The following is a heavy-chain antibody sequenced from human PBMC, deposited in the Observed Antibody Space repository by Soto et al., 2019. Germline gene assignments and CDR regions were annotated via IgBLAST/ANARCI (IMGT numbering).Heavy chain of an antibody. V-gene: IGHV1-69*01. D-gene: IGHD6-19*01. CDR3: ASGYSSGWYRGNWFDP. CDR1: GGTFSSYA. J-gene: IGHJ5*02. Sequence: QVQQVQSGAEVKKPGSSVKVSCKASGGTFSSYASSWVRQAPGQGLEWMGGIIPIFGTANYAQKFQGRVTITADESTSTAYMELSSLRSEDTAVYYCASGYSSGWYRGNWFDPWGQGTLVTVSS. CDR2: IIPIFGTA.